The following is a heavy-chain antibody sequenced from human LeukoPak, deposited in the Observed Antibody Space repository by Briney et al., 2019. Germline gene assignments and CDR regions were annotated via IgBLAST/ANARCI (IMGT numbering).Heavy chain of an antibody. CDR1: GFTFRSYS. J-gene: IGHJ5*02. Sequence: GGSLRLSCAASGFTFRSYSRNRVRQAPGKGLEWVSSISSSSSYIYYADSVKGRFTISRDNAKNSLYLQMNSLRAEDTAVYYCARDALPYYYDSSGYSLRLDPWGQGTLVTVSS. D-gene: IGHD3-22*01. V-gene: IGHV3-21*01. CDR2: ISSSSSYI. CDR3: ARDALPYYYDSSGYSLRLDP.